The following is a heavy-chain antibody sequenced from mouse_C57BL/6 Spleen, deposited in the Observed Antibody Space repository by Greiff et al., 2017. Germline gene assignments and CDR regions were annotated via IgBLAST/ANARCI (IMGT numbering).Heavy chain of an antibody. CDR2: IYPSDSET. CDR3: ARRKNLGAMDY. Sequence: HVQLQQPGAELVRPGSSVKLSCKASGYTFTSYWMDCVKQRPGQGLEWIGNIYPSDSETHYNQKFKDKATLTVDKSSSTAYMQLSSLTSEDSAVYYCARRKNLGAMDYWGQGTSVTVSS. D-gene: IGHD3-3*01. CDR1: GYTFTSYW. V-gene: IGHV1-61*01. J-gene: IGHJ4*01.